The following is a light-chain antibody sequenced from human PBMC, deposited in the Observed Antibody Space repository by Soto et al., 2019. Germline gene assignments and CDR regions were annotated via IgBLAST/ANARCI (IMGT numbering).Light chain of an antibody. CDR3: QQYDNIPPLT. CDR1: QDISNY. CDR2: DAS. Sequence: DIQMTQSPSSLSASVGDRVTITCQASQDISNYLNWYQQKPGKAPKLLIYDASNLETGVPSRFSGGGAGTDFTFTISSLQPEDIATYYCQQYDNIPPLTFGGGTKVEIK. V-gene: IGKV1-33*01. J-gene: IGKJ4*01.